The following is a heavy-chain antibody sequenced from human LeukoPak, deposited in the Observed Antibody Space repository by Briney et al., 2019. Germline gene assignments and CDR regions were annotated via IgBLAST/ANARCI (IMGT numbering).Heavy chain of an antibody. V-gene: IGHV3-7*03. CDR2: IKQDGSEQ. D-gene: IGHD1-20*01. CDR1: GFTFSTYW. Sequence: PGGSLRLSCAASGFTFSTYWMSWVRQAPGKGLEWVANIKQDGSEQYYVDSVKGRFTISRDNAKNSLYLQMNSLRAEDTAVYYCARPLTGNDAFDIWGHGTIVTVSS. J-gene: IGHJ3*02. CDR3: ARPLTGNDAFDI.